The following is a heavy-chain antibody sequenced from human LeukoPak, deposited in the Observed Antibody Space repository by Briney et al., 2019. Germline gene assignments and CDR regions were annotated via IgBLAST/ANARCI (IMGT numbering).Heavy chain of an antibody. CDR1: GFTFSSDA. D-gene: IGHD6-19*01. V-gene: IGHV3-23*01. Sequence: HPGGSLRLSCAASGFTFSSDAMSWVRQAPGKGLEWVSAISGSGGSTYYADSVKGRFTISRDNSKNTLYLQMNSLRAEDTAVYYCAKGLSGWSPFDPWGQGTLVTVSS. CDR3: AKGLSGWSPFDP. CDR2: ISGSGGST. J-gene: IGHJ5*02.